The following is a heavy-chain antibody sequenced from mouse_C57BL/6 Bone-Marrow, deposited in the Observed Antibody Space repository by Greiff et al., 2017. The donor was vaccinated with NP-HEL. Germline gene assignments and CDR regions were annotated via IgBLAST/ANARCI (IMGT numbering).Heavy chain of an antibody. CDR2: IDPNSGGT. Sequence: QVQLQQPGAELVKPGASVKLSCKASGYTFTSYWMHWVKQRPGRGLEWIGRIDPNSGGTKYNEKFKSKATLTVDTSSSTAYMKLSSLTSEDSAVDYGARTYDGSSDRNFDVWGTGTTVTVSA. CDR1: GYTFTSYW. CDR3: ARTYDGSSDRNFDV. D-gene: IGHD1-1*01. J-gene: IGHJ1*03. V-gene: IGHV1-72*04.